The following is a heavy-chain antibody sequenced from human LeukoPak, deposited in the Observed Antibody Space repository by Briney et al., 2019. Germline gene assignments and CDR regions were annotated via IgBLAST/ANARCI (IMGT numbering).Heavy chain of an antibody. Sequence: GGSLRLSCAASGFTFSSYAMTWVRQAPGKGLDYVSAISGSGDSTYYADSVKGRFAISRDNSKNTLYLQMNSLRAEDTAVYYCARGLHYYYYGMDVWGQGTTVTVSS. CDR3: ARGLHYYYYGMDV. J-gene: IGHJ6*02. CDR2: ISGSGDST. D-gene: IGHD3-10*01. CDR1: GFTFSSYA. V-gene: IGHV3-23*01.